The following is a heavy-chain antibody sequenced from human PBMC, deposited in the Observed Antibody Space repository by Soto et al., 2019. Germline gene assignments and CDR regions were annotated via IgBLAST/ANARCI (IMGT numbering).Heavy chain of an antibody. Sequence: QVQLVQSGVEVKKPGASVRVSCVASGYSFTSFDVNWVRQAPGQGLEWMGWMKTQSGSTAYAQNFHGRVTMTKNTSTITVYMELSSLTSEDTAVYYCARGGTNHPFDPWGQGTLVIVSS. V-gene: IGHV1-8*01. CDR2: MKTQSGST. CDR1: GYSFTSFD. J-gene: IGHJ5*02. CDR3: ARGGTNHPFDP.